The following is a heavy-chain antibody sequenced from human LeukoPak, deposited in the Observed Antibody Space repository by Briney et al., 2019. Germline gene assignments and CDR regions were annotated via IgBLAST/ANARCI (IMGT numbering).Heavy chain of an antibody. CDR1: GFTFNTYS. V-gene: IGHV3-23*01. CDR2: IAGSGGNT. Sequence: GGSLRLSCAASGFTFNTYSMNWVRQAPGKGLEWVSAIAGSGGNTYYAGSVKGRFTISRDNSQNTLYLQMNSLRAEDTAIYYCAKGPTIFGVVIKRDYYYGMDVWGQGTTVTVSS. J-gene: IGHJ6*02. CDR3: AKGPTIFGVVIKRDYYYGMDV. D-gene: IGHD3-3*01.